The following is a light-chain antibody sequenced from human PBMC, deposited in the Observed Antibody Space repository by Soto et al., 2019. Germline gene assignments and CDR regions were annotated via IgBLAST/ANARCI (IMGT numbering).Light chain of an antibody. V-gene: IGKV1-5*03. Sequence: LQMTQPPSPVYESVSHRGTITFWASQTISSWLAWYQQKPGKAPKLLIYKASTLNSGIPSRFSGSGSGTEFTLTISSLQSDDFAIYYCQHYNSYSEAFGPGTKVDIK. J-gene: IGKJ1*01. CDR1: QTISSW. CDR3: QHYNSYSEA. CDR2: KAS.